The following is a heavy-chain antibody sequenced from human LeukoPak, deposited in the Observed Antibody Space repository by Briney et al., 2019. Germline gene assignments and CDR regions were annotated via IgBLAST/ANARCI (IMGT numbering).Heavy chain of an antibody. CDR3: ARVYRDGYNYGPLAY. CDR2: IYPDDSDT. J-gene: IGHJ4*02. CDR1: GYSFSSYW. D-gene: IGHD5-24*01. Sequence: GESLKISCKASGYSFSSYWIGWVRQIPGKGLEWMGVIYPDDSDTRYSPSFQGQVTISADKSISTAYLQWSSLKASDTAMYYCARVYRDGYNYGPLAYWGQGTLVTVSS. V-gene: IGHV5-51*01.